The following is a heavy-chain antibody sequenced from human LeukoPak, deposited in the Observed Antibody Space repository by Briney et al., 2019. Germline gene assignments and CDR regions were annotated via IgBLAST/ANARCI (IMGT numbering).Heavy chain of an antibody. V-gene: IGHV4-31*03. CDR1: GGSISSGGYY. CDR3: ARDIGGNNWFDP. CDR2: IYYSGST. J-gene: IGHJ5*02. Sequence: PSQTLSLTCTVSGGSISSGGYYWNWIRQHPGKGLEWIGYIYYSGSTYYNPSLKSRVTISVDTSKNQFSLKLISVTAADTAVYYCARDIGGNNWFDPWGQGTLVTVSS. D-gene: IGHD1-26*01.